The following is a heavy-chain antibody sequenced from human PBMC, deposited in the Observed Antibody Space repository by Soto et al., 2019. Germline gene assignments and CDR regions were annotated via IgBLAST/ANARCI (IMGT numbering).Heavy chain of an antibody. CDR2: IYYSGST. J-gene: IGHJ6*02. Sequence: KPSETLSLTCTVSGGSISSYYWSWIRQPPGKXLEWIGYIYYSGSTNYNPSLKSRVTISVDTSKNQFSLKLSSVTAADTAVYYCASRSIAAAGTNYYYGMDVWGQGTTVTVSS. CDR1: GGSISSYY. V-gene: IGHV4-59*01. D-gene: IGHD6-13*01. CDR3: ASRSIAAAGTNYYYGMDV.